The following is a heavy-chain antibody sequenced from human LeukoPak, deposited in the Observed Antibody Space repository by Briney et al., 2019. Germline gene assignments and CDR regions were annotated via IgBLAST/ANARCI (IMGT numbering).Heavy chain of an antibody. V-gene: IGHV3-30-3*01. CDR1: GFRFSSYD. CDR2: ISAEGDIQ. CDR3: ARDPEPYCSSTSCYRAFDI. J-gene: IGHJ3*02. Sequence: GGSLRLSCAATGFRFSSYDMHWVRQAPGKGLEWVAAISAEGDIQIYLDSVMGRFTISRDNSKSTLYLQMNSLRAEDTAVYYCARDPEPYCSSTSCYRAFDIWGQGTMVTVSS. D-gene: IGHD2-2*01.